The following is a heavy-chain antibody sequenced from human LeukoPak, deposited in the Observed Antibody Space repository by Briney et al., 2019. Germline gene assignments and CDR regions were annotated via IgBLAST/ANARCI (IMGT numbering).Heavy chain of an antibody. CDR1: GGSITSGNYY. CDR2: IYTSGST. J-gene: IGHJ4*02. Sequence: SETLSLTCTVSGGSITSGNYYWSWIRQPAGKGLEWIGRIYTSGSTNYNPSLKSRVTISGYTSKNQFSLKLNSVTAADTAVYYCARGGDAAPFDFWGQGTLVTVSS. V-gene: IGHV4-61*02. CDR3: ARGGDAAPFDF. D-gene: IGHD5-12*01.